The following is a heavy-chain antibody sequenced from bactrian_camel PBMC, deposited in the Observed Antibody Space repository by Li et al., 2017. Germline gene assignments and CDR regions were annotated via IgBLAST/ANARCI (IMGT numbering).Heavy chain of an antibody. J-gene: IGHJ6*01. V-gene: IGHV3S1*01. CDR1: RYTYKRNC. Sequence: HVQLVESGGGSVQAGGSLTLSCAAGRYTYKRNCMGWFRQRPGKDREGVAVLWIGGATTTYADSVKGRFIITRDKAKDLVYLQMNGLQPEDTAMYYCAAKDTPFCVNWLNPRVYNSWGQGTQVTVS. D-gene: IGHD7*01. CDR2: LWIGGATT. CDR3: AAKDTPFCVNWLNPRVYNS.